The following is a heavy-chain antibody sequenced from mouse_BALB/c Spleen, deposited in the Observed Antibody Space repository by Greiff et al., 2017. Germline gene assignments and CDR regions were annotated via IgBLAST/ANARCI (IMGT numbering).Heavy chain of an antibody. CDR2: INPSNGRT. J-gene: IGHJ2*01. D-gene: IGHD2-2*01. V-gene: IGHV1S81*02. CDR3: ASSPIYYGYDVRGYFDY. Sequence: VQLQQSGAELVKPGASVKLSCKASGYTFTSYWMHWVKQRPGQGLEWIGEINPSNGRTNYNEKFKSKATLTVDKSSSTAYMQLSSLTSEDSAVYYCASSPIYYGYDVRGYFDYWGQGTTLTVSS. CDR1: GYTFTSYW.